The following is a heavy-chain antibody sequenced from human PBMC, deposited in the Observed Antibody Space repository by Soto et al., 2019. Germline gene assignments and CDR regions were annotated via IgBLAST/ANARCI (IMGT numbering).Heavy chain of an antibody. J-gene: IGHJ6*03. CDR3: ARAIGWNYGYMDV. CDR2: IYYSGST. D-gene: IGHD1-7*01. CDR1: GGTISSYY. Sequence: SETMALTCTVSGGTISSYYGSWIRQPPGKGLEWIGYIYYSGSTNYNPSLKSRVTISVDTSKNQFSLKLSSVTAADTAVYYCARAIGWNYGYMDVWGRGTTVTVSS. V-gene: IGHV4-59*01.